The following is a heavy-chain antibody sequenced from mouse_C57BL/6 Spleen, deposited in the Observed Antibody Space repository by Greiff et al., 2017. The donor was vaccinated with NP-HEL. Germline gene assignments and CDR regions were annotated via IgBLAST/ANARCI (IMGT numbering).Heavy chain of an antibody. CDR2: IDPENGDT. V-gene: IGHV14-4*01. CDR3: NNRGYGNSYDYYAMGY. Sequence: VQLQQSGAELVRPGASVKLSCTASGFNIKDDYMHWVKQRPEQGLEWIGWIDPENGDTEYASKFQGKATITADTSSNTAYLQLSSLTSEDTAVYYCNNRGYGNSYDYYAMGYWGQGTSVTVSS. J-gene: IGHJ4*01. D-gene: IGHD1-1*01. CDR1: GFNIKDDY.